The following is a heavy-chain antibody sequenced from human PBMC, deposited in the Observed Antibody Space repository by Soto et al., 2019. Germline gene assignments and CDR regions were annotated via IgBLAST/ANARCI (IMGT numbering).Heavy chain of an antibody. Sequence: QVQLVQSGAEVKKPGASVRVSCKGLGYTFTGYYIHWIRQAPGQGLEWLAWINANSGGASHAQKFQGRVTMTRDTSISTVYMELSRLTSDDTAVYYCAREKRVAGFYYGLDVWGQGTTVTVSS. V-gene: IGHV1-2*02. CDR3: AREKRVAGFYYGLDV. CDR2: INANSGGA. D-gene: IGHD6-19*01. CDR1: GYTFTGYY. J-gene: IGHJ6*02.